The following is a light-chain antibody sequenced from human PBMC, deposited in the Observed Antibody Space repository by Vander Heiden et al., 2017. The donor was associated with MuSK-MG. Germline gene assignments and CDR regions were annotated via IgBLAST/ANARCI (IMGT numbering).Light chain of an antibody. Sequence: EILLTQSPATLSVSPGERATLSCRASQSIGSTLGWYQQKPGQTPRLLIYDASNRATGVSARFSGSGSGTEFTLTISSLLSEDFAVYYCQQYNDWPLTFGGGTKVEVK. J-gene: IGKJ4*01. CDR2: DAS. CDR3: QQYNDWPLT. CDR1: QSIGST. V-gene: IGKV3-15*01.